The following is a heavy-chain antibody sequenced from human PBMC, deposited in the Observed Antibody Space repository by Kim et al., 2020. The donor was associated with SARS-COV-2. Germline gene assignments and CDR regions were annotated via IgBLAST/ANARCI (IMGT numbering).Heavy chain of an antibody. CDR2: INSDGSTT. Sequence: GGSLRLSCAASGFTFSSHWMHWVRQEPGKGLVWVSRINSDGSTTSYADSVKGRFTISRDNAKNTLYLQMNSLRAEDTAVYYCARRQFTSGWYYFDYWGQGPLVTVSS. V-gene: IGHV3-74*01. CDR3: ARRQFTSGWYYFDY. CDR1: GFTFSSHW. D-gene: IGHD6-19*01. J-gene: IGHJ4*02.